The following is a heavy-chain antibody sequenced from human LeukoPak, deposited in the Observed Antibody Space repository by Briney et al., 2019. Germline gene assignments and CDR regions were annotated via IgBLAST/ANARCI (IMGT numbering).Heavy chain of an antibody. V-gene: IGHV3-30-3*01. CDR3: ARDPSVVTMIGDPPTYFDY. D-gene: IGHD3-22*01. Sequence: GGSLRLSCAASGFTFSSYAMHWVRQAPGKGLEWVAVISYDGSNKYYADSVKGRFTISRDNSKNTLYLQMNSLRAEDTAVYYCARDPSVVTMIGDPPTYFDYWGQGTLVTVSS. CDR2: ISYDGSNK. CDR1: GFTFSSYA. J-gene: IGHJ4*02.